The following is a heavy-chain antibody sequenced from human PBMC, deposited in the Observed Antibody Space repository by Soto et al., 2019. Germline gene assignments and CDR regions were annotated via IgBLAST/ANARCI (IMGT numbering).Heavy chain of an antibody. CDR2: ISSSSSYI. Sequence: EVQLVESGGGLVKPGGSLRLSCAASGFTFSSYSMNWVRQAPGKGLEWVSSISSSSSYIYYADSVKGRFTISRDNAKNSLYLQLNSLRAEDPAVYYCASEQPGYSYGYGLGYWGQGTLVTVSS. J-gene: IGHJ4*02. V-gene: IGHV3-21*01. CDR3: ASEQPGYSYGYGLGY. CDR1: GFTFSSYS. D-gene: IGHD5-18*01.